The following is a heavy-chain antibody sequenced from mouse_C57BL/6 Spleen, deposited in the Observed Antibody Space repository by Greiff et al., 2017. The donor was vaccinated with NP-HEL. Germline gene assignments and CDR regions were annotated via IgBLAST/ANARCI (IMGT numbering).Heavy chain of an antibody. Sequence: VQVVESGPELVKPGASVKISCKASGYAFSSSWMNWVKQRPGKGLEWIGRIYPGDGDTNYNGKFKGKATLTADKSSSTAYMQLSSLTSEDSAVYFCAREDGYYPHYFDYWGQGTTLTVSS. V-gene: IGHV1-82*01. CDR1: GYAFSSSW. CDR2: IYPGDGDT. D-gene: IGHD2-3*01. J-gene: IGHJ2*01. CDR3: AREDGYYPHYFDY.